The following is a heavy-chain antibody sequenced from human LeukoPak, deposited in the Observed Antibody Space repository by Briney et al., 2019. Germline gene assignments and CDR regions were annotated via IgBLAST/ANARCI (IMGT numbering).Heavy chain of an antibody. Sequence: PSETLSLTCNVSRGSISNYYWSWVRQPPGKGLEWIGYISYSGSTNYYPSLKSRVTMSVDTSKNQFSLKLSSVTAADTAVYYCARDSYNYGSGSLDYWGQGTLVIVSS. CDR1: RGSISNYY. CDR2: ISYSGST. D-gene: IGHD5-18*01. V-gene: IGHV4-59*01. CDR3: ARDSYNYGSGSLDY. J-gene: IGHJ4*02.